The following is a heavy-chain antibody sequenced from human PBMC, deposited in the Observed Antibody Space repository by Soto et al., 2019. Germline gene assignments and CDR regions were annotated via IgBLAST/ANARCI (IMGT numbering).Heavy chain of an antibody. V-gene: IGHV3-30*18. Sequence: QVQLVESGGGLVQPGGSLRLTCVASGFTFGSHGMHWVRQAPGKGLEWVAVISYDETNEHYVDSVKGRFTISRDNSKCILYLQMNRLRPEDTAVYKCAKDLRTTISDYGMDVWGQGTTVTVSS. CDR3: AKDLRTTISDYGMDV. CDR2: ISYDETNE. CDR1: GFTFGSHG. J-gene: IGHJ6*02.